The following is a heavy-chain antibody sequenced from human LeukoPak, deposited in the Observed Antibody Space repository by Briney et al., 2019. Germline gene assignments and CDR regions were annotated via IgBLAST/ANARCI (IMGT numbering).Heavy chain of an antibody. Sequence: SGTLSLTCAVSGGSISSSNWWSWVRQPPGKGLEWIGEVYHGGNTNYNPSLKSRVTILVDKSINQFSLKLTSVTAADTAIYYCTCVDLGGGDYWGQGALVTVSS. D-gene: IGHD3-16*01. CDR2: VYHGGNT. CDR3: TCVDLGGGDY. J-gene: IGHJ4*02. V-gene: IGHV4-4*02. CDR1: GGSISSSNW.